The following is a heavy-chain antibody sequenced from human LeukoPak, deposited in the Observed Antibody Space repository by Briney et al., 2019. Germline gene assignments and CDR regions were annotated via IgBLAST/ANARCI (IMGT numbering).Heavy chain of an antibody. CDR2: IYYSGST. V-gene: IGHV4-59*01. CDR1: VGSLSSYY. CDR3: ARVHSSGWYGGWFDP. D-gene: IGHD6-19*01. Sequence: SETLSLTCTVSVGSLSSYYWSWIRPPPGKGLEWMGYIYYSGSTNYNPSLRSRVTISVDTSKNQFSMKMSSVTAADTAVYYCARVHSSGWYGGWFDPWGQGTLVTVSS. J-gene: IGHJ5*02.